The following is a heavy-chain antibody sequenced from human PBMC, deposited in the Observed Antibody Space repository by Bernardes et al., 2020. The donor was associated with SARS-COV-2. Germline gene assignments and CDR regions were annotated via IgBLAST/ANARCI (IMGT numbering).Heavy chain of an antibody. CDR3: ARETLVAEDWYLDL. Sequence: VGSLRLSCAASGFTFSSYSINWVRQAPGKGLEWVSSISATGTYVYYADSVKGRFTISRDNAQNSVDLQMNSLGAEDTAVYYCARETLVAEDWYLDLWGRGTLVVVSS. J-gene: IGHJ2*01. CDR1: GFTFSSYS. CDR2: ISATGTYV. V-gene: IGHV3-21*06. D-gene: IGHD5-12*01.